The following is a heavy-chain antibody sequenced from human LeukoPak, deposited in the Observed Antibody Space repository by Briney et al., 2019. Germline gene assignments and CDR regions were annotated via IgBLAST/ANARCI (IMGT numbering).Heavy chain of an antibody. D-gene: IGHD4-17*01. J-gene: IGHJ4*02. CDR2: IYSGDTT. CDR3: ARRGYGDYAPFDY. V-gene: IGHV3-66*04. CDR1: GFTVSTNC. Sequence: GGSLRLSCAVSGFTVSTNCMTWVRQAPGKGLEWVSLIYSGDTTYYEESVKGRLTISRDNSKNTLYLQMNSLRADDTALYYCARRGYGDYAPFDYWGQGTLVTVSS.